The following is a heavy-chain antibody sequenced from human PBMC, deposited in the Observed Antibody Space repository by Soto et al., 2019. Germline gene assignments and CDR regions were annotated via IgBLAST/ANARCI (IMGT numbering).Heavy chain of an antibody. D-gene: IGHD2-15*01. CDR1: GFTFTSSA. V-gene: IGHV1-58*02. J-gene: IGHJ2*01. CDR3: AATSLTMYGYHRYLLSVPTKRPSDL. CDR2: IVVGSGNT. Sequence: SVKVSCKASGFTFTSSAMQWVRQARGQRLEWIGWIVVGSGNTNYAQKFQERVTITRDMSTSTAYMELSSLRSEDTAVYYCAATSLTMYGYHRYLLSVPTKRPSDL.